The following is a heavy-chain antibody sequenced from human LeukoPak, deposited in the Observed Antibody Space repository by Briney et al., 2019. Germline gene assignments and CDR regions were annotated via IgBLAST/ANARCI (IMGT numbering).Heavy chain of an antibody. D-gene: IGHD4-23*01. CDR2: INPSGDPT. J-gene: IGHJ5*02. Sequence: ASVKVSCKASGYTFTSYYMHWVRQAPGQGLEWVGIINPSGDPTTYAQKFQGRVTMTRDMSTSTDYMELSSLRSEDTAVYYCARDNSVEDTAWWFDPWGQGTLVTVSS. CDR3: ARDNSVEDTAWWFDP. CDR1: GYTFTSYY. V-gene: IGHV1-46*01.